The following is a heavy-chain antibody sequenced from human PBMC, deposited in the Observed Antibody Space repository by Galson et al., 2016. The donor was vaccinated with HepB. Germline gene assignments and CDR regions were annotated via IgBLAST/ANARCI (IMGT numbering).Heavy chain of an antibody. CDR1: GFTFSDYY. D-gene: IGHD2-15*01. CDR2: TRNKANGYTR. J-gene: IGHJ4*02. Sequence: SLRLSCAASGFTFSDYYMDWVRQTPGKGLEWVGRTRNKANGYTREYAASVKGRLSISGDDSKNSLYLQMNSLRSEDTAVYYCARAAYCSGGACYHAFDHWCQGTLVTVSS. CDR3: ARAAYCSGGACYHAFDH. V-gene: IGHV3-72*01.